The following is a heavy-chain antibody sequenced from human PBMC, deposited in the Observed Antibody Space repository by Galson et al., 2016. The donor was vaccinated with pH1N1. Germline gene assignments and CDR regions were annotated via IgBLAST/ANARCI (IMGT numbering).Heavy chain of an antibody. J-gene: IGHJ5*02. CDR2: IRQDGSEK. CDR3: ARARFDP. V-gene: IGHV3-7*01. CDR1: GFTFSNFW. Sequence: SLRLSCAASGFTFSNFWMHWVRQAPGKGLEWVANIRQDGSEKYYVDSVKGRFTISRDNAKNSLYLQMNSLTAKDTAVYYCARARFDPWGQGTLVTVSS.